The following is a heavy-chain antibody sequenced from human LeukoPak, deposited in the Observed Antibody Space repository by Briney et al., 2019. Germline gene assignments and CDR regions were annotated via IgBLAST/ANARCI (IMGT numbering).Heavy chain of an antibody. D-gene: IGHD3/OR15-3a*01. Sequence: SETLSLTCTVSGGSISSSNSYWRWIRQPPGRGLEWNGSIYYSGNTYYNASLKSQVSISIDTSKNQFSLRLTSVTAADTAVYYCARQTGSGLFILPGGQGTLVTVSS. CDR2: IYYSGNT. V-gene: IGHV4-39*01. J-gene: IGHJ4*02. CDR1: GGSISSSNSY. CDR3: ARQTGSGLFILP.